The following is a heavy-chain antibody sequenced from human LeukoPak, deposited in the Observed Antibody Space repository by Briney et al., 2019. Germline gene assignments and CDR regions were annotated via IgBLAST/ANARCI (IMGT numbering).Heavy chain of an antibody. J-gene: IGHJ4*02. CDR2: IYDSGST. CDR3: ARIAVAEDYYFDY. D-gene: IGHD6-19*01. V-gene: IGHV4-39*01. Sequence: PSETLSLTCTVSGGSISSNSYYWGWIRQPAGKGLEWIGSIYDSGSTYYNPSLKSRVTISVDTSKNQFSLKLRSVTAADTAVYYCARIAVAEDYYFDYWGQGTLVTVSS. CDR1: GGSISSNSYY.